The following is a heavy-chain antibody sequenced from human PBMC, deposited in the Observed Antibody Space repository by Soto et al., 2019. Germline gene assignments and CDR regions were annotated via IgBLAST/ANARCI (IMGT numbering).Heavy chain of an antibody. V-gene: IGHV3-23*01. Sequence: PGGSLRLSCAASGFTFSSYAMSWVPQAPGKGLEWVSAISGSGGSTYYADSVKGRFTISRDNSKNTLYLQMNSLRAEDTAVYYCAKFKGSGYYFDYWGQGTLVTVSS. CDR1: GFTFSSYA. D-gene: IGHD3-3*01. J-gene: IGHJ4*02. CDR3: AKFKGSGYYFDY. CDR2: ISGSGGST.